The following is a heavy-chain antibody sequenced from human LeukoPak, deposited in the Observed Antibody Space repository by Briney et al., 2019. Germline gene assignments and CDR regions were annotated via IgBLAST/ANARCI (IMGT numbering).Heavy chain of an antibody. CDR1: GYTFTGYY. CDR2: INPNSGGT. Sequence: ASVKVSCKSSGYTFTGYYIHWVRQAPGQGLEWMGWINPNSGGTHYAQKFQGRVTITRNTSISTAYMELSSLRSEDTAVYYCARKFYSSSHYYYYYYMDVWGKGTTVTVSS. CDR3: ARKFYSSSHYYYYYYMDV. J-gene: IGHJ6*03. V-gene: IGHV1-2*02. D-gene: IGHD6-6*01.